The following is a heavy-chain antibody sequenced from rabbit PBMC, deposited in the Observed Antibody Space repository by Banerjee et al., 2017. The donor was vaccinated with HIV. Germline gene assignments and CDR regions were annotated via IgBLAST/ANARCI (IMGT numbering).Heavy chain of an antibody. CDR2: IDTSDGDT. CDR1: GFSFSSNW. D-gene: IGHD2-1*01. CDR3: ATDLYGVGGFNL. V-gene: IGHV1S45*01. J-gene: IGHJ4*01. Sequence: LEESGGGLVKPGGTLTLTCTVSGFSFSSNWICWVRQAPGKGLEWIACIDTSDGDTDYANWPKGRFTISKASSTTVTLKMTSLTAADTATYFCATDLYGVGGFNLWGPGTLVTVS.